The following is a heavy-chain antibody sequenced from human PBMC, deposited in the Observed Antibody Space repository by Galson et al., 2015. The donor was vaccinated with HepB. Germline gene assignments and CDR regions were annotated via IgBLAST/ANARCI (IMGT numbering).Heavy chain of an antibody. CDR1: GYTFTSYG. CDR2: ISAYNGNT. CDR3: ARARKQKTKFDY. V-gene: IGHV1-18*04. D-gene: IGHD1/OR15-1a*01. J-gene: IGHJ4*02. Sequence: QSGAEVKKPGESLKISCKASGYTFTSYGISWVRQAPGQGLEWMGWISAYNGNTNYAQKLQGRVTMTTDTSTSTAYMELRSLRSDDTAVYYCARARKQKTKFDYWGQGTLVTVSS.